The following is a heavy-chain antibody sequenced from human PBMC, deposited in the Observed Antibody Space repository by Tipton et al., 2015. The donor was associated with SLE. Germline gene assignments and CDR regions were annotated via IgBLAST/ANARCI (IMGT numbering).Heavy chain of an antibody. CDR1: GFTLFNYG. V-gene: IGHV3-30*02. Sequence: SLRLSCAASGFTLFNYGMHWVRQAPGKGLEWVAFIRYDGTNKYYADSVKGRFTISRDNSKNTLYLQMNSLRAEDTAVYYCARVRPGYSSSAAPMDVWGKGATVTVSS. CDR2: IRYDGTNK. D-gene: IGHD6-13*01. J-gene: IGHJ6*03. CDR3: ARVRPGYSSSAAPMDV.